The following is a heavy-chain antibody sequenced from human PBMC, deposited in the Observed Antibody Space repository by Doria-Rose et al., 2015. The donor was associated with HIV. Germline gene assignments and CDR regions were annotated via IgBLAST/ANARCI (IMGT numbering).Heavy chain of an antibody. V-gene: IGHV2-26*01. CDR1: GVSLSSPGMG. D-gene: IGHD6-13*01. CDR3: ARIKSSRWYHKYYFDF. CDR2: IFSDDDR. Sequence: QVTLKESGPVLVKPTETLTLTCTVSGVSLSSPGMGVSWIRQPPVKALEWLANIFSDDDRSYKTSLKSRLPISRGTAKSQVVLTMTDMDPVDTATYYCARIKSSRWYHKYYFDFWGQGTLVIVSA. J-gene: IGHJ4*02.